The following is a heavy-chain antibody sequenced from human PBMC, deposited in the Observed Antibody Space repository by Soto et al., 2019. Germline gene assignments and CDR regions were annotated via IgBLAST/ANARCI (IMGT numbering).Heavy chain of an antibody. Sequence: EVQLVESGGGLVRAGGSLRLSCAASGFTFNTYWMHWVRQAPGKGLVWVSRISSDGSDTNYADSVKGRFTISRDNAKNTVYLEMDSLTAEDTAVYYCARPYTVTMRNGMYVWGQGTTVTVSS. J-gene: IGHJ6*02. CDR3: ARPYTVTMRNGMYV. CDR1: GFTFNTYW. D-gene: IGHD2-21*02. V-gene: IGHV3-74*01. CDR2: ISSDGSDT.